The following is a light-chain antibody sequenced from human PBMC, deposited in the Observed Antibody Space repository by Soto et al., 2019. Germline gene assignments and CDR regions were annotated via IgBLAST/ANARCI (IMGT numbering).Light chain of an antibody. CDR2: GAS. Sequence: EIVLAQSPGPLALSPGERATLSCRASQSVSSNYLAWYQQKPGQAPRLLIYGASSRATDIPDRFSGSGSGTDFTLTISRLEPDDFAVYYCQQYGASPQTFGQGTKVDIK. V-gene: IGKV3-20*01. CDR3: QQYGASPQT. CDR1: QSVSSNY. J-gene: IGKJ1*01.